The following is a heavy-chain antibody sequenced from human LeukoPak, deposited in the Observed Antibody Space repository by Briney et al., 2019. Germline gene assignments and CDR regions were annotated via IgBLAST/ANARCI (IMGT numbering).Heavy chain of an antibody. CDR2: IYYSGST. Sequence: SETLSLTCTVSGGSISSYYWSWIRQPPGKGLEWIGYIYYSGSTNYNPSLKSRVTISVDTSKNQFSLKLSSVTAVDTAVYYCARGPYGSGKNYYYYGMDVWGKGTTVTVSS. CDR3: ARGPYGSGKNYYYYGMDV. CDR1: GGSISSYY. D-gene: IGHD3-10*01. J-gene: IGHJ6*04. V-gene: IGHV4-59*01.